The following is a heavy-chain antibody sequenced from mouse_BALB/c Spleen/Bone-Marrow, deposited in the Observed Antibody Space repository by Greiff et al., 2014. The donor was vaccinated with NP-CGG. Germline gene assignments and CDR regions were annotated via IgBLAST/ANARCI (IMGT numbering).Heavy chain of an antibody. CDR3: ARSNGNYVLAY. V-gene: IGHV1-4*01. CDR1: GYTFTSYT. Sequence: QVQLQQSGAELARPGASVMMSCKASGYTFTSYTMHWVKQRPGQGLEWIGYINPSSGYTNYNQKFKDKATLTADKSSSTAYMQLSSLTSEDSAVYYCARSNGNYVLAYWGQGTLVTVSA. CDR2: INPSSGYT. J-gene: IGHJ3*01. D-gene: IGHD2-1*01.